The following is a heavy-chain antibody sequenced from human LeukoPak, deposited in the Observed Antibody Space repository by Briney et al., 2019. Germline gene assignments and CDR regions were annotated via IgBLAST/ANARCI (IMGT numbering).Heavy chain of an antibody. V-gene: IGHV3-20*04. CDR3: ARADQSYYDFWSGSNYYYMDV. J-gene: IGHJ6*03. Sequence: GGSLRLSCAASGFTFDDYGMSWVRQAPGKGLEWVSGINWNGGSTGYADSVKGRFTISRDNAKNSLYLQMNSLRAEDTALYYCARADQSYYDFWSGSNYYYMDVWGKGTTVTVSS. CDR2: INWNGGST. CDR1: GFTFDDYG. D-gene: IGHD3-3*01.